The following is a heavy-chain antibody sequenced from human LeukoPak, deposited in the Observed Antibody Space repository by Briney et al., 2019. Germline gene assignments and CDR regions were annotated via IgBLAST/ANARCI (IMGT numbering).Heavy chain of an antibody. V-gene: IGHV6-1*01. CDR3: ARSRNWGFDY. CDR2: TSYRSTWSN. CDR1: GDSVSTNTVS. D-gene: IGHD7-27*01. J-gene: IGHJ4*02. Sequence: SQTLSLTCAISGDSVSTNTVSWSWIRQSPSRGLERLGKTSYRSTWSNEYALSVKSRITINSDTSKNQFSLQLNSVTPEDTAMYYCARSRNWGFDYWGQGTLVTVSS.